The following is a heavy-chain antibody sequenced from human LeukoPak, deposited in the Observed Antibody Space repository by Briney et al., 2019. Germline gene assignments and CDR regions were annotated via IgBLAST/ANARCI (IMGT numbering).Heavy chain of an antibody. V-gene: IGHV3-23*01. Sequence: GGSLRLSCAASGFTFSSYAMSWVRQAPGTGLEWVSAISGSGGSTYYADSVKGRFTISRDNSKNTLYLQMNSLRAEDTAVYYCAKETYYYDSSGYYSNWGQGTLVTVSS. CDR1: GFTFSSYA. J-gene: IGHJ4*02. CDR3: AKETYYYDSSGYYSN. D-gene: IGHD3-22*01. CDR2: ISGSGGST.